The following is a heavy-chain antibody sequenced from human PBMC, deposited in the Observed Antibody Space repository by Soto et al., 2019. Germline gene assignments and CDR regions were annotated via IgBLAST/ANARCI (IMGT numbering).Heavy chain of an antibody. J-gene: IGHJ6*03. Sequence: SETLSLTCTVSGGSISSSSYYWVWIRPPPGKGLEWIGSIYYSGSTYYNPSLKSRVTISVDTSKNQFSLKLSSVTAADTAVYYCARLDFWSGNPNYYYYMDVWGKGTTVT. CDR1: GGSISSSSYY. D-gene: IGHD3-3*01. CDR2: IYYSGST. V-gene: IGHV4-39*01. CDR3: ARLDFWSGNPNYYYYMDV.